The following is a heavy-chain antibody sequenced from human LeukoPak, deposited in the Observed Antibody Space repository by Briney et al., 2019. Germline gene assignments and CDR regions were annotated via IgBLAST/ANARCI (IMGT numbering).Heavy chain of an antibody. V-gene: IGHV3-7*01. CDR2: IKQDGSEK. Sequence: PGGSLRLSCAASGFTFSSYCMSWVRQAPGKGLEWVANIKQDGSEKYYVDSVKGRFTISRDNAKNSLYLQMNSLRAEDTAVYYCARAASGEALWFGELSQQFDYWGQGTLVTVSS. J-gene: IGHJ4*02. D-gene: IGHD3-10*01. CDR3: ARAASGEALWFGELSQQFDY. CDR1: GFTFSSYC.